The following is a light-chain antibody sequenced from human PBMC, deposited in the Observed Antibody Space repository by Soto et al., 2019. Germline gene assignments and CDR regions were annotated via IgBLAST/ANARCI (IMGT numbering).Light chain of an antibody. V-gene: IGLV2-14*01. CDR1: SSDVGGYNY. Sequence: QSALTQPASVSGSPGQSITISCTGTSSDVGGYNYVSWYQQHPGKAPKLMIYEVSNRPSGVSNRFSGSKSGNTASLTISGLQAEDDADYYSSSYTSSSTSVFGTGTKLTVL. J-gene: IGLJ1*01. CDR3: SSYTSSSTSV. CDR2: EVS.